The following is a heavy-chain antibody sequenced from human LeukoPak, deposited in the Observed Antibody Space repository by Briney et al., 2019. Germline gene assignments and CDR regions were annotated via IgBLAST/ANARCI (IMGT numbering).Heavy chain of an antibody. CDR2: LNHNSGGT. Sequence: GASVKVSCKASGYTFTGYYLHWVRQAPGQGLEWMGWLNHNSGGTNYAQKFQGRVTMTRDTSISTAYMEVSRLRSDDTAVYYCARAPSSGWSGYDFDYWGPGTLVTVSS. D-gene: IGHD6-13*01. J-gene: IGHJ4*02. CDR3: ARAPSSGWSGYDFDY. V-gene: IGHV1-2*02. CDR1: GYTFTGYY.